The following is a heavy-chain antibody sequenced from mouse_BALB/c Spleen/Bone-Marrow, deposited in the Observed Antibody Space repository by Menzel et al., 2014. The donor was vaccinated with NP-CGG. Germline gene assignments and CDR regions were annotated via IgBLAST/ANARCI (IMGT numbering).Heavy chain of an antibody. V-gene: IGHV7-3*02. CDR2: IRNKSNGYTT. D-gene: IGHD1-1*01. Sequence: EVQLVESGGGLVQPGGSLRLSCATSGFTFTDHYMSWVRQPPGKALEWLGSIRNKSNGYTTEYSASVKGRFTISRDNSQSILYLQMNTLRAEDSATYYCARDYYGNIYAMDYWGQGTSVTVSS. CDR3: ARDYYGNIYAMDY. J-gene: IGHJ4*01. CDR1: GFTFTDHY.